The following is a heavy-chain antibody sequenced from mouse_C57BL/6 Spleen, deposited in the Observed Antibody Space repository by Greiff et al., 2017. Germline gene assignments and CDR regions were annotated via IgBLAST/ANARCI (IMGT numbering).Heavy chain of an antibody. V-gene: IGHV14-4*01. CDR3: TTRWLLPYYFDY. Sequence: VQLQQSGAELVRPGASVKLSCTASGFNIKDDYMHWVKQRPEQGLEWIGWIDPENGDTEYASKSQGKATITADTSSNTAYLQLSSLTSEDTAVYYCTTRWLLPYYFDYWGQGTTLTVSS. J-gene: IGHJ2*01. D-gene: IGHD2-3*01. CDR1: GFNIKDDY. CDR2: IDPENGDT.